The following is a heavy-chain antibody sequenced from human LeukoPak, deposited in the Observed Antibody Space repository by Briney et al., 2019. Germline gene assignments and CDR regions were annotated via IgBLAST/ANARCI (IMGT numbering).Heavy chain of an antibody. J-gene: IGHJ6*03. CDR3: ARERNYDFWSGYVYYYMDV. D-gene: IGHD3-3*01. Sequence: SETLSLTCTVSGGSVSSGSYYWSWIWQPPGKGLEWIGYIYYSGSTNYNPSLKSRVTISVDTSKNQFSLKLSSVTAADTAVYYCARERNYDFWSGYVYYYMDVWGKGTTVTVSS. V-gene: IGHV4-61*01. CDR2: IYYSGST. CDR1: GGSVSSGSYY.